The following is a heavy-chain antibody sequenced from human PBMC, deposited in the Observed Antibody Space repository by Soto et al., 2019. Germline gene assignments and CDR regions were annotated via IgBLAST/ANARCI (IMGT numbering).Heavy chain of an antibody. CDR2: IYYSGST. D-gene: IGHD6-19*01. Sequence: SETLSLTCTVSGGSISSGGYYWSWIRQHPGKGLEWIGYIYYSGSTYYNPSLKSRVSISVDTSKNQFSLKLSSVTAADTAVYYCARERYSSGWYYDWFDPWGQGTLVTVSS. CDR1: GGSISSGGYY. V-gene: IGHV4-31*03. CDR3: ARERYSSGWYYDWFDP. J-gene: IGHJ5*02.